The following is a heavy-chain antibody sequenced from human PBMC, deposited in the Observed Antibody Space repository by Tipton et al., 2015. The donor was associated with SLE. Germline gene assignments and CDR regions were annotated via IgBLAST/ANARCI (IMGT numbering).Heavy chain of an antibody. CDR1: GFTFSSYG. Sequence: SLRLSCAAPGFTFSSYGMHWVRQAPGKGLEWVAFIRYDGSNKYYADSVKGRFTISRDNSKNTLYLQMNSLRAEDTAVYYCAKDLIVGATNFDYWGQGTLVTVSS. CDR3: AKDLIVGATNFDY. D-gene: IGHD1-26*01. J-gene: IGHJ4*02. V-gene: IGHV3-30*02. CDR2: IRYDGSNK.